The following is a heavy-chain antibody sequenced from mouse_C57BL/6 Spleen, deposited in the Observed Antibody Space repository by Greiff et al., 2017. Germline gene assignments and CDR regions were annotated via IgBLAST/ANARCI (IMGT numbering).Heavy chain of an antibody. D-gene: IGHD1-1*01. CDR1: GFTFSNYW. V-gene: IGHV6-3*01. Sequence: EVKLMESGGGLVQPGGSMKLSCVASGFTFSNYWMNWVRQSPEKGLEWVAQIRLKSDNYATHYAESVKGRFTISRADSKRSVYLQMNNLRAEDTGIYYCTSITTVVWGQGTTLTVSS. CDR2: IRLKSDNYAT. CDR3: TSITTVV. J-gene: IGHJ2*01.